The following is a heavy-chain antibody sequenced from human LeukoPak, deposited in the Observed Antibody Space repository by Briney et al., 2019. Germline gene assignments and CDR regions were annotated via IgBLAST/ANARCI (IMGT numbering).Heavy chain of an antibody. D-gene: IGHD3-9*01. CDR2: IYYSGST. CDR1: GGSISSSSYY. Sequence: PSETLSLTCTVSGGSISSSSYYWGWIRQPPGKGLEWIGSIYYSGSTYYNPSLKSRVTISVDTSKNQFSLKLSSVTAADTAVYYCARHKRDYDILTGQGEYNWFDPWGQGTLVTVSS. V-gene: IGHV4-39*01. J-gene: IGHJ5*02. CDR3: ARHKRDYDILTGQGEYNWFDP.